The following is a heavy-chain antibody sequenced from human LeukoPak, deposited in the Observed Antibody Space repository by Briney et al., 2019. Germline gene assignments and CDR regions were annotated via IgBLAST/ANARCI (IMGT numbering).Heavy chain of an antibody. J-gene: IGHJ4*02. D-gene: IGHD3-16*02. V-gene: IGHV3-43D*03. Sequence: PGGSLRLSCAASGFTFDDYAMHWVRQAPGKGLEWVSLISWDGGSTYYADSVKGRFTISRDNSKNSLYLQMNSLRAEDTALYYCAKGPVRGSYRYGYFDYWAQGTLVTVSS. CDR3: AKGPVRGSYRYGYFDY. CDR1: GFTFDDYA. CDR2: ISWDGGST.